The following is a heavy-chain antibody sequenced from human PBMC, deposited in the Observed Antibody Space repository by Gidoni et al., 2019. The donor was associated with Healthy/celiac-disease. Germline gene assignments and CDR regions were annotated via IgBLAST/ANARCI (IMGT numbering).Heavy chain of an antibody. V-gene: IGHV4-59*08. CDR2: IYYSGST. Sequence: QVQLQESGPGLVKPSETLSLTCTVSGGSISSYYWSWLRQPPGKGLEWIGYIYYSGSTNYNPSLKSRVTISVDTSKNQFSLKLSSVTAADTAGDYCARLSGSYPGGFDYWGQGTLVTVSS. CDR3: ARLSGSYPGGFDY. J-gene: IGHJ4*02. D-gene: IGHD1-26*01. CDR1: GGSISSYY.